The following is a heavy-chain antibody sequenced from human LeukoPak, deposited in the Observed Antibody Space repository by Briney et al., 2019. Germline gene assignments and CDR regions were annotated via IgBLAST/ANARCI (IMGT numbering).Heavy chain of an antibody. D-gene: IGHD6-13*01. V-gene: IGHV4-34*01. Sequence: PSETLSLTCAVYGGSFSGYYWSWIRQPPGKGLEWIGGINHSGSTNYNPSLKSRVTISVDTSKNQFSLKLSSVTAADTAVYYCARVFRTAAGSYFYYYGMDVWGQGTTVTVSS. CDR1: GGSFSGYY. CDR2: INHSGST. CDR3: ARVFRTAAGSYFYYYGMDV. J-gene: IGHJ6*02.